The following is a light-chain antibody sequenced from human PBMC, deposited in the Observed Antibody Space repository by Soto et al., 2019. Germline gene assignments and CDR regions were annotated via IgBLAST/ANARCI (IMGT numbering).Light chain of an antibody. CDR3: QQLNTYPIT. J-gene: IGKJ5*01. Sequence: DIQMTQSPSIVSTSVCDRVTITSWASQGIGNWLAWYQQKPGKAPKLLIYKASTLKSGVPSRFSGSGSGTEFTLSITSLQPDDFATYYCQQLNTYPITFGQGTRLEIK. V-gene: IGKV1-5*03. CDR2: KAS. CDR1: QGIGNW.